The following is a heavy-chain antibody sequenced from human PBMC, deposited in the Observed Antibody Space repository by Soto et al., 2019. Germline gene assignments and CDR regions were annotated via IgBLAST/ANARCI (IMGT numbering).Heavy chain of an antibody. D-gene: IGHD3-3*01. CDR2: IYHSGST. J-gene: IGHJ5*02. Sequence: SETLSLTFAVSGYSISSGCYWGWIRQPPGKGLEWIGSIYHSGSTYYNPSLKSRVTISVDTPKNQFSLKLSSVTAADTAFYYFARDSSVLRFLGWLNKKWFDPWGQGILVTVSS. CDR1: GYSISSGCY. CDR3: ARDSSVLRFLGWLNKKWFDP. V-gene: IGHV4-38-2*02.